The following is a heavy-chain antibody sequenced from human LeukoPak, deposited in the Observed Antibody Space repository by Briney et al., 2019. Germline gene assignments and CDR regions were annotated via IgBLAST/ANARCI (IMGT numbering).Heavy chain of an antibody. D-gene: IGHD6-19*01. V-gene: IGHV4-59*01. J-gene: IGHJ4*02. CDR3: ARVYSSGWYRIGY. CDR2: IYYSGST. Sequence: SETLSLTCTVSGGSISSYYWSWIRQPPGKGLEWIGYIYYSGSTNYNPSLKSRVTISVDTSKNQFSLKLSSVTAADTAVYYCARVYSSGWYRIGYWGQGTLVTVSS. CDR1: GGSISSYY.